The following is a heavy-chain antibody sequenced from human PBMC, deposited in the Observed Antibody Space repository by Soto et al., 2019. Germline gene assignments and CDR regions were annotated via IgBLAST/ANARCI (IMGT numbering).Heavy chain of an antibody. D-gene: IGHD5-18*01. V-gene: IGHV4-4*02. CDR1: GGSISSNNW. CDR2: IYHSGST. J-gene: IGHJ4*02. Sequence: QVQLQESGPGLVKPSGTLSLTCAVSGGSISSNNWWSWVRQPPGKGLEWIGEIYHSGSTNYNPSLKGRVTMSVDKSQSQFSLNLGSLTAADTAVYYCAGQVDTTYTYNYRGQGTLVTVSS. CDR3: AGQVDTTYTYNY.